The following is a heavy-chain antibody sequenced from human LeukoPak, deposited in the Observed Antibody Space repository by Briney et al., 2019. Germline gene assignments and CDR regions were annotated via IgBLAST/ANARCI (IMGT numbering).Heavy chain of an antibody. CDR1: GHKFTNFW. CDR3: ARLNYFDSSGFFDS. D-gene: IGHD3-22*01. V-gene: IGHV5-51*01. CDR2: TYSGDSDT. Sequence: GESLRISCTGSGHKFTNFWIGWVRQMPGEGLEWMGITYSGDSDTRYSPSFQGQVTISADKSISTAYLQWSSLKASDTAMYYCARLNYFDSSGFFDSWGQGTLVTVSS. J-gene: IGHJ4*02.